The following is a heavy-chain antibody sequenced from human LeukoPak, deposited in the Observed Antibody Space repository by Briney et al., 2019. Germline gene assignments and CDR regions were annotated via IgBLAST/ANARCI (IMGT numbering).Heavy chain of an antibody. D-gene: IGHD3-10*01. CDR2: ISAYNGNT. Sequence: GASVKVSCKASGYTFTSYGISWVRQAPGQGLEWMGWISAYNGNTNYAQKLQGRVTMTTDTSTSTAYMELRSLRSDDAAVYYCAFLVRPNDAFDIWGQGTMVTVSS. CDR1: GYTFTSYG. V-gene: IGHV1-18*01. CDR3: AFLVRPNDAFDI. J-gene: IGHJ3*02.